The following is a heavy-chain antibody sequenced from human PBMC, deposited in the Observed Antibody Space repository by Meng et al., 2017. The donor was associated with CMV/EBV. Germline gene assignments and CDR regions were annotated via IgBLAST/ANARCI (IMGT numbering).Heavy chain of an antibody. Sequence: GESLKISCAASGFTFSSYSMNWVRQAPGKGLEWVSSISSSSSYIYYADSVKGRFTISRGNAKNSLYLQMNSLRAEDTAVYYCARDGGMDVWGQGTTVTVSS. CDR3: ARDGGMDV. J-gene: IGHJ6*02. CDR1: GFTFSSYS. CDR2: ISSSSSYI. V-gene: IGHV3-21*01.